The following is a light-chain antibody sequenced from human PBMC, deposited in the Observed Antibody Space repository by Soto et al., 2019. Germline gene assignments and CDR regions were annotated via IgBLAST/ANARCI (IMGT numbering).Light chain of an antibody. CDR3: AAWDDSLNGVV. Sequence: QLVLTQPPSASGTPGQRVTISCSGSSSNIGSNTVNWYQQLPGTAPKLLIYSNNQRPSGVPDRLSGSKSGTSASLAISGLQSEDEADYYCAAWDDSLNGVVFGGGTKLTVL. CDR1: SSNIGSNT. J-gene: IGLJ2*01. V-gene: IGLV1-44*01. CDR2: SNN.